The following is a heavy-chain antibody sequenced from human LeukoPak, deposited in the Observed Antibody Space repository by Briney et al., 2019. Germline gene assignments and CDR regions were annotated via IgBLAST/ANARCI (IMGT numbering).Heavy chain of an antibody. CDR2: IKQDGSEK. CDR3: ARDTGGGYSCYDC. CDR1: GFTFSSYW. J-gene: IGHJ4*02. D-gene: IGHD5-18*01. V-gene: IGHV3-7*01. Sequence: GGSLRLSCAASGFTFSSYWMTWIRQAPGKGLEWVANIKQDGSEKYYVDSVKGRFTISRDNAKNSLYLRMDSLRAEDTAVYYCARDTGGGYSCYDCWGQGTLVTVSS.